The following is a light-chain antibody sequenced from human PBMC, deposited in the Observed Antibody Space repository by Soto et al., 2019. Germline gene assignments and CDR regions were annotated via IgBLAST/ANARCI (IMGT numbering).Light chain of an antibody. Sequence: DLQMTQSPSSLSASVGDRVTITCRASQIISSYLNWYQQKPGKAPKLLIYAASSLQSGVPSRFSGSGSGTDFTLTISSLQPEDFATYYCQQSYSTPPTFGQGTKVEIK. V-gene: IGKV1-39*01. J-gene: IGKJ1*01. CDR2: AAS. CDR3: QQSYSTPPT. CDR1: QIISSY.